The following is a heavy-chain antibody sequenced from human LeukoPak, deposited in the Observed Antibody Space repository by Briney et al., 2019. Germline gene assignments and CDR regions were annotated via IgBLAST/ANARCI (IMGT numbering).Heavy chain of an antibody. Sequence: ASVTVSYMASGYTFTSYAMHWVRQAPGQRREGMGWINAGNGNTKYSQKFQGRVTITRDTSASTAYMELSSLRSEGTAVYYCAREGRYFDWLLLDYWGQGTLVAVSS. CDR2: INAGNGNT. CDR1: GYTFTSYA. D-gene: IGHD3-9*01. J-gene: IGHJ4*02. V-gene: IGHV1-3*01. CDR3: AREGRYFDWLLLDY.